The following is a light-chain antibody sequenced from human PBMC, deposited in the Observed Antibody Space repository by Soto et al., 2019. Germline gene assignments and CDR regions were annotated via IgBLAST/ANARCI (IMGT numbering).Light chain of an antibody. CDR2: GAS. V-gene: IGKV3-20*01. CDR3: QPYRDSST. CDR1: RSVSSTY. Sequence: EVVWVQSPGTLSLSPGERATLSCRASRSVSSTYLAWYQQKPAQAPRLLISGASSRATGIPDRFSGSGSGTDFTLTTRRMEPQDSAAYYCQPYRDSSTFCQLTKVDIK. J-gene: IGKJ1*01.